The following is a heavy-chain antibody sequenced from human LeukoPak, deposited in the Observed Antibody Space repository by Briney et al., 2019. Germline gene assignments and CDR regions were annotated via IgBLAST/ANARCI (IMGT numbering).Heavy chain of an antibody. CDR3: ARSYYYDSSGDQPFDY. D-gene: IGHD3-22*01. Sequence: GASVKVSCKASGYTFTSYGISWVRQAPGQGLEWMGWISAYNGNTNYAQKLQGRVTMTTDTSTSTAYMELRSLRSDDTAVYYCARSYYYDSSGDQPFDYWGQGTLVTVSS. J-gene: IGHJ4*02. V-gene: IGHV1-18*01. CDR2: ISAYNGNT. CDR1: GYTFTSYG.